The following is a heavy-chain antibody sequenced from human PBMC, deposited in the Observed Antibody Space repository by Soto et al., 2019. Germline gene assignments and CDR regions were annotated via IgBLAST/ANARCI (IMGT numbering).Heavy chain of an antibody. V-gene: IGHV1-18*01. J-gene: IGHJ6*03. CDR3: ARDVDCGGNCPWHSYSSTMDF. Sequence: QVQLVQSGAEVKKPGASVKVSCKASGYTFTSYGISWVRQAPGQGLEWMGWISAYNGNTNYAQKLQGRVTMTTDTSTSQATRGGGSWSSANTALYSCARDVDCGGNCPWHSYSSTMDFGAKGPTAPVPS. D-gene: IGHD2-21*01. CDR1: GYTFTSYG. CDR2: ISAYNGNT.